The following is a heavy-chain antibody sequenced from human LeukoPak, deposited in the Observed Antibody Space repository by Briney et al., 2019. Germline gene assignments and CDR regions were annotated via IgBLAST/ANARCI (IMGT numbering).Heavy chain of an antibody. CDR3: AVIYSGYDLGSDY. Sequence: SETLSLTGTVSGGSISSSSYYWGWIRQPPGKGLEWIGSIYYGGSTYYNPSLKSRVTISVDTSKNQFSLKLSSVTAADTAVYYCAVIYSGYDLGSDYWGQGTLVTVSS. D-gene: IGHD5-12*01. CDR1: GGSISSSSYY. CDR2: IYYGGST. V-gene: IGHV4-39*01. J-gene: IGHJ4*02.